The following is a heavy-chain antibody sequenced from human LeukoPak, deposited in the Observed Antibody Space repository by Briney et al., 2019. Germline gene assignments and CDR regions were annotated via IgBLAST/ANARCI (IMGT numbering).Heavy chain of an antibody. J-gene: IGHJ3*01. CDR3: ARGGVDSGAYSHDAFDV. CDR1: GFTVSGFY. Sequence: GGSLRLSCAASGFTVSGFYLHWVRQAPGKGLEWVSGTYSAETSYYADSVRGRFTISRDNSRNTVSLEMNNLGAEDTAVYYCARGGVDSGAYSHDAFDVWGRGTMVTVSS. CDR2: TYSAETS. V-gene: IGHV3-53*01. D-gene: IGHD3-22*01.